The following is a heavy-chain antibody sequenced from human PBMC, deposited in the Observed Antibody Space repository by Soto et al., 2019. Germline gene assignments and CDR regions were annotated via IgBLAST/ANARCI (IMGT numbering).Heavy chain of an antibody. CDR2: IYYSGST. Sequence: QVQLQESGPGLVKPSETLSLTCTVSGGSISSYYWSWIRQPPGKGLEWIGYIYYSGSTNYNPALKSRVTIALDTSKNQFSLKLSSVTAADTAVYYCARHVDPRERSPRDFWSGYYLGWFDPWGQGTLVTVSS. CDR1: GGSISSYY. CDR3: ARHVDPRERSPRDFWSGYYLGWFDP. V-gene: IGHV4-59*08. D-gene: IGHD3-3*01. J-gene: IGHJ5*02.